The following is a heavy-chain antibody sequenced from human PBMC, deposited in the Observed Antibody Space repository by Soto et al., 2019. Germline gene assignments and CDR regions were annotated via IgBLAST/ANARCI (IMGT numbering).Heavy chain of an antibody. Sequence: SVKVSCKASGGTFSSYAISWVRQAPGQGLEWMGGIIPIFGTANYAQKFQGRVTITADESTSTAYMELSSLRSEDTAVYYCARATHPYDILTGYQFDYWGQGTLVTVSS. J-gene: IGHJ4*02. CDR1: GGTFSSYA. CDR3: ARATHPYDILTGYQFDY. D-gene: IGHD3-9*01. V-gene: IGHV1-69*13. CDR2: IIPIFGTA.